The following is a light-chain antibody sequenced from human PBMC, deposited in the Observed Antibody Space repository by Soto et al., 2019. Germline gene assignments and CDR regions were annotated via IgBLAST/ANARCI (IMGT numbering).Light chain of an antibody. CDR3: QQHSHWPPWT. CDR1: QSISSW. Sequence: DIQMTQSPSTLSASVGDRVTITCRASQSISSWLAWYQQKPGKAPKLLMYGISRRATGIPDRFSGSGSGTDFTLTISNLEPEDFAVYYCQQHSHWPPWTFGQGTKVDIK. V-gene: IGKV1-5*01. CDR2: GIS. J-gene: IGKJ1*01.